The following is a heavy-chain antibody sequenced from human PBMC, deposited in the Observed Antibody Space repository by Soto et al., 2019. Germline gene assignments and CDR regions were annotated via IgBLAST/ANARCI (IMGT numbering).Heavy chain of an antibody. V-gene: IGHV4-4*02. CDR3: ARVPDY. J-gene: IGHJ4*02. CDR2: IYHSGGT. D-gene: IGHD2-2*01. Sequence: SETLSLTCAVSGGSISRSNWLSWVRQPPGKGLEWIGDIYHSGGTYDNPSLKSRVTMSVDTSKNQFSLKLNSVTAADTAVYYCARVPDYWGQGILVTVSS. CDR1: GGSISRSNW.